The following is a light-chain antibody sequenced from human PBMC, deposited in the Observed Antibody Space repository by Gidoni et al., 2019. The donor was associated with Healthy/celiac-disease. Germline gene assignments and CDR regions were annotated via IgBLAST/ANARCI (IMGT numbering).Light chain of an antibody. CDR1: SSNIGNNY. J-gene: IGLJ2*01. Sequence: QSVWTQPPSVSAAPGQKVTISCSGSSSNIGNNYVSWYQQLPGTAPKLLIYDNNKRPSGIPDRVSGSKSGTSATLGITGLQTGDEADYYCGTWDSSLSAVVFGGGTKLTVL. CDR2: DNN. CDR3: GTWDSSLSAVV. V-gene: IGLV1-51*01.